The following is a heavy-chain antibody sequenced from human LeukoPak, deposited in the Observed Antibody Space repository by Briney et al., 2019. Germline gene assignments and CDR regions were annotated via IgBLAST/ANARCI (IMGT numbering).Heavy chain of an antibody. CDR2: INPNSGDT. J-gene: IGHJ4*02. CDR3: ARDFGSKGIAVADYYFDY. CDR1: GYTFTGYS. D-gene: IGHD6-19*01. Sequence: ASVKVSCKASGYTFTGYSMYWVRQAPGQGLEWVGWINPNSGDTNYAQKFQGRVTMTRDTSISTAYMELSRLRSDDTAVYYCARDFGSKGIAVADYYFDYWGQGTLVSVSS. V-gene: IGHV1-2*02.